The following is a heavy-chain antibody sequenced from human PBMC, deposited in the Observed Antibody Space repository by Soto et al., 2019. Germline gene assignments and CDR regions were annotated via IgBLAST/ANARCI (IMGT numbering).Heavy chain of an antibody. V-gene: IGHV3-23*01. CDR3: AKDKLGTTWFDP. J-gene: IGHJ5*02. Sequence: GSLRLSCAASGFTFSSYDMSWVRQAPGKGLEWVSVISGSGGSTYYADFMKGRFTISRDNSKNTLYLQMNSLRAEDTAVYYCAKDKLGTTWFDPWGQGTLVTVSS. CDR2: ISGSGGST. CDR1: GFTFSSYD. D-gene: IGHD1-7*01.